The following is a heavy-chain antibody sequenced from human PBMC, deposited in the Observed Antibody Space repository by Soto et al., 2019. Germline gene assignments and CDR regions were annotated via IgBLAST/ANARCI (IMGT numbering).Heavy chain of an antibody. CDR3: ARRCISISGFTF. J-gene: IGHJ4*02. CDR2: IYYTGST. V-gene: IGHV4-39*01. D-gene: IGHD3-3*02. Sequence: QLQLQESGPGLVEPSETLSLTCTVSGDSIGSTTFYLGWIRQAPGKGLEWIGNIYYTGSTNYNPSLQSRITMSVDTSKNQFSLRLSSVTAADTAVYYCARRCISISGFTFWGQGTLVIVSS. CDR1: GDSIGSTTFY.